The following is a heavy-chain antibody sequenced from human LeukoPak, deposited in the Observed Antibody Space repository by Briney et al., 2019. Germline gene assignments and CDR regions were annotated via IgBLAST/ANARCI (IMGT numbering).Heavy chain of an antibody. Sequence: GGSLRLSCAASGFTFSTTSMNWVRQAPGKGLEWISYISDSSTTIYYADSVKGRFTISRDNAKNSLYLQMNSLRAEDTAVYYCARACSSSCYFYYYMDVWGKGTTVTVSS. CDR3: ARACSSSCYFYYYMDV. D-gene: IGHD6-6*01. CDR1: GFTFSTTS. J-gene: IGHJ6*03. V-gene: IGHV3-48*04. CDR2: ISDSSTTI.